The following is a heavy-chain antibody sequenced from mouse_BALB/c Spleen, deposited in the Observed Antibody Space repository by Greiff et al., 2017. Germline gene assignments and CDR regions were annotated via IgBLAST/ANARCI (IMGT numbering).Heavy chain of an antibody. Sequence: EVKLQESGGGLVKPGGSLKLSCAASGFTFSRCAMSWVRQTPEKRLEWVASISSGGSTYYPDSVKGRFTISRDNARNILYLQMSSLRSEDTAMYYCASGHITTATTYFDYWGQGTTLTVSS. V-gene: IGHV5-6-5*01. J-gene: IGHJ2*01. CDR3: ASGHITTATTYFDY. CDR2: ISSGGST. D-gene: IGHD1-2*01. CDR1: GFTFSRCA.